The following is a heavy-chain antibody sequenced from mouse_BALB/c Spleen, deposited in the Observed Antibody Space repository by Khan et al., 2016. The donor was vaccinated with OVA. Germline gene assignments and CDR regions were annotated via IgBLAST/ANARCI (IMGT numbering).Heavy chain of an antibody. V-gene: IGHV1-12*01. CDR1: GYTFTSFN. CDR3: ARGNYGNYYAMDY. CDR2: IYPGNGDT. D-gene: IGHD2-1*01. Sequence: LQESGAELMKPGASVKMSCKASGYTFTSFNIHWVKQTPGQGLEWIGAIYPGNGDTSYNQKFKGKATLTADKSSSTAYMQLSSLTSEDSAVYYCARGNYGNYYAMDYWGQGTSVTVSS. J-gene: IGHJ4*01.